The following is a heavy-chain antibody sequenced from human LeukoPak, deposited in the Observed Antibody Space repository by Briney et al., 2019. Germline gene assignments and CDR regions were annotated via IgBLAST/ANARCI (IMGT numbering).Heavy chain of an antibody. CDR2: INPSGGST. J-gene: IGHJ3*02. D-gene: IGHD2/OR15-2a*01. Sequence: ASVKVSCKASGYTFTRYYMNWVRQAPGQGLEWMGIINPSGGSTSYAQKFQGRVTMTRDMSTSTVYMELSSLRSEVTAVYYCARDVNTFDIWGQGTMVTVSS. CDR3: ARDVNTFDI. V-gene: IGHV1-46*03. CDR1: GYTFTRYY.